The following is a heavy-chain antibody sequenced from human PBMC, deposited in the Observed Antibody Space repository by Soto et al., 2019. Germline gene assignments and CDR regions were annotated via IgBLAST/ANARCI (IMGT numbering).Heavy chain of an antibody. CDR3: AKDRGFVDTAMDRAEYFQH. D-gene: IGHD5-18*01. J-gene: IGHJ1*01. V-gene: IGHV3-30*18. Sequence: GSLRLSCAASGFTFSSYGMHWVRQAPGKGLEWVAVISYDGSNKYYADSVKGRFTISRDNSKNTLYLQMNSLRAEDTAVYYCAKDRGFVDTAMDRAEYFQHWGQGTLVTVSS. CDR2: ISYDGSNK. CDR1: GFTFSSYG.